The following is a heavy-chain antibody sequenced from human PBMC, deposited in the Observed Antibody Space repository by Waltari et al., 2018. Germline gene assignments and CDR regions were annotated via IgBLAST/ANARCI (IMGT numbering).Heavy chain of an antibody. V-gene: IGHV4-34*01. J-gene: IGHJ5*02. D-gene: IGHD5-18*01. CDR1: GGSFSGYY. Sequence: QVQLQQWGAGLLKPSETLSLTCAVYGGSFSGYYWSWIRQPPGKGLEWIGEINHSGSTNYNPSLKSRVTISLDTSKNQFSLKLSSVTAADTAVYYCARGRVPLYSYGRRNWFDPWGQGTLVTVSS. CDR3: ARGRVPLYSYGRRNWFDP. CDR2: INHSGST.